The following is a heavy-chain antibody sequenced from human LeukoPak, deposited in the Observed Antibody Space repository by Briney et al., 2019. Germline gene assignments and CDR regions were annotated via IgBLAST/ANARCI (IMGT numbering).Heavy chain of an antibody. CDR2: IYHSGST. CDR1: GGSISSGGYY. CDR3: ARDVGVVVPAATVLWFDP. V-gene: IGHV4-30-2*01. J-gene: IGHJ5*02. Sequence: SQTLSLTCTVSGGSISSGGYYWSWIRQPPGKGLEWIGYIYHSGSTYYNPSLKSRVTISVDRSKNQFSLKLSSVTAADTAVYYCARDVGVVVPAATVLWFDPWGQGTLVTVSS. D-gene: IGHD2-2*01.